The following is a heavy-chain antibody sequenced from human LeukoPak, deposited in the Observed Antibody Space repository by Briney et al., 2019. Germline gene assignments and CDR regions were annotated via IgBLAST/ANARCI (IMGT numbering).Heavy chain of an antibody. D-gene: IGHD2-2*01. CDR3: ARRYCSSTSCTLDY. V-gene: IGHV3-48*03. CDR2: ISGSGGAI. J-gene: IGHJ4*02. Sequence: VGSLRLSCATSGFTFTTYEMNCVRQAPGKGLEWVSHISGSGGAIYYADSVKGRFAISRDNAKNSLYLQISSLRVEDTAVYYCARRYCSSTSCTLDYWGQGNLVTVSS. CDR1: GFTFTTYE.